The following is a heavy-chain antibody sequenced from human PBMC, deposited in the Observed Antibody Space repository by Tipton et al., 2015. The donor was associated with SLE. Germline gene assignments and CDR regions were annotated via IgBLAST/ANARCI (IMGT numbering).Heavy chain of an antibody. D-gene: IGHD6-25*01. CDR2: IYASGSI. Sequence: TLSLTCTVSGGSISSYYWSWIRQPPGKGLEWIGYIYASGSISYNPSLKSRVTISVDTSKNQFSLKLTSVTAADTAVYYCARRRAATGLFSERGWFDPWGQGALVTVSS. CDR1: GGSISSYY. J-gene: IGHJ5*02. V-gene: IGHV4-4*09. CDR3: ARRRAATGLFSERGWFDP.